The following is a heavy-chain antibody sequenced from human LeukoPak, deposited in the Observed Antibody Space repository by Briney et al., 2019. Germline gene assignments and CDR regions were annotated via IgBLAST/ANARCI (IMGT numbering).Heavy chain of an antibody. CDR1: GFRFNTYW. CDR3: AKEGSLLWFGESRGYFDY. D-gene: IGHD3-10*01. Sequence: GGSLRLSCAASGFRFNTYWMSWVRQAPGKGLEWVANIKQDGNEKYYADSVKGRFTISRDNGKNSLDLQMNSLRADDTAVYYCAKEGSLLWFGESRGYFDYWGQGTLVTVSS. J-gene: IGHJ4*02. V-gene: IGHV3-7*01. CDR2: IKQDGNEK.